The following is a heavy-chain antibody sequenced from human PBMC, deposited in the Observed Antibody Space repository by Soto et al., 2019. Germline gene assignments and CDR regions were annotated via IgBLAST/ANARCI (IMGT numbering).Heavy chain of an antibody. J-gene: IGHJ6*02. CDR2: VHNSGYT. Sequence: ETLSLTCTVSGGSVSSGSFHGSWIREPPGKGLEWIGFVHNSGYTDYNPSLKGRVTISGDTSNNQFSLKLTAVTTADTAVYYCAREGGGIPYYGMDVWGRGTTVTVSS. D-gene: IGHD3-16*02. CDR1: GGSVSSGSFH. V-gene: IGHV4-61*01. CDR3: AREGGGIPYYGMDV.